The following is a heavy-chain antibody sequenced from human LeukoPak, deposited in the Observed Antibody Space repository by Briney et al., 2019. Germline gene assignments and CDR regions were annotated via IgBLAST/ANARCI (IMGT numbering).Heavy chain of an antibody. CDR3: ARAGGSYWGYYDY. CDR1: GFTFSDYY. Sequence: GGSLRLSCAASGFTFSDYYMSWIRQAPGKGLEWVAVISYDGSNKYYADSVKGRFTISRDNSKNTLYLQMNSLGAEDTAVYYCARAGGSYWGYYDYWGQGTLVTVSS. J-gene: IGHJ4*02. CDR2: ISYDGSNK. D-gene: IGHD1-26*01. V-gene: IGHV3-30-3*01.